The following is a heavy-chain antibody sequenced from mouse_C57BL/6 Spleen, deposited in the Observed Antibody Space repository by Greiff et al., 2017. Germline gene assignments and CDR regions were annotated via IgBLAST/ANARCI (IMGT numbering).Heavy chain of an antibody. CDR3: ARSAPGAMDY. V-gene: IGHV1-82*01. Sequence: PLQQSGPELVKPGASVKISCKASGYAFSSSWMNWVKQRPGKGLEWIGRIYPGDGDTNYNGKFKGKATLTADKSSSTAYMKLSSLTSEDSAVYFCARSAPGAMDYWGQGTSVTVSS. J-gene: IGHJ4*01. CDR1: GYAFSSSW. CDR2: IYPGDGDT.